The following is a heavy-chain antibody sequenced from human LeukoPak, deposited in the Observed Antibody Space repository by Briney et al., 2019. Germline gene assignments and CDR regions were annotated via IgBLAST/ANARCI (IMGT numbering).Heavy chain of an antibody. V-gene: IGHV4-34*01. CDR2: INHSGST. CDR1: GGSFSGYY. Sequence: SETLSLTCAVYGGSFSGYYWSWIRQPPGKGLEWIGEINHSGSTNYNPSLKSRVTISVDTSKNQFSLKLSSVTAADTAVYYCATNPYYDFWSGYYLLYWGQGTLVTVSS. D-gene: IGHD3-3*01. J-gene: IGHJ4*02. CDR3: ATNPYYDFWSGYYLLY.